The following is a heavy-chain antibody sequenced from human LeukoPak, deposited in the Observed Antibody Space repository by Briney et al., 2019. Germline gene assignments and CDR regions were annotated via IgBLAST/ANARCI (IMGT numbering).Heavy chain of an antibody. CDR3: ARGATGICLDY. CDR2: ISYDGSNK. Sequence: GGSLRLSCAASGFTFSSYAMHWVRQAPGKGLEWVAVISYDGSNKYYADSVKGRFTISRDNSKNTLYLQMNSLRAEGTAVYYCARGATGICLDYWGQGTLVTVSS. J-gene: IGHJ4*02. CDR1: GFTFSSYA. D-gene: IGHD1-1*01. V-gene: IGHV3-30-3*01.